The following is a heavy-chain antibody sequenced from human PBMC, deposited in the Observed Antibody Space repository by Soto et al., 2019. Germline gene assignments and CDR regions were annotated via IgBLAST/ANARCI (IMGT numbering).Heavy chain of an antibody. CDR2: TYYRSKWYN. D-gene: IGHD2-2*01. Sequence: TIPPTCTISWDSVSSNSAAWYWIRQSPSRGLEWLGRTYYRSKWYNDYAVSVKSRITINPDTSKNQFSLQLNSVTPEDTAIYYCARSPIVVVPAAIYYYYYYGMDVWGQGTTVTVSS. V-gene: IGHV6-1*01. CDR1: WDSVSSNSAA. CDR3: ARSPIVVVPAAIYYYYYYGMDV. J-gene: IGHJ6*02.